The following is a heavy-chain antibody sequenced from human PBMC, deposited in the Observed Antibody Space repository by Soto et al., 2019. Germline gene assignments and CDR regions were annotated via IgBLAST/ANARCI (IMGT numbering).Heavy chain of an antibody. D-gene: IGHD6-6*01. CDR3: AHSDGSSIAARNYYYGMDV. CDR1: GFSLSTSGVG. J-gene: IGHJ6*02. V-gene: IGHV2-5*01. Sequence: SGPTLVNPTQTLTLTCTFSGFSLSTSGVGVGWIRQPPGKALEWLALIYWNDDKRYSPSLKSRLTITKDTSKNQVVLTMTNMDPVDTATYYCAHSDGSSIAARNYYYGMDVWGQGTTVTVSS. CDR2: IYWNDDK.